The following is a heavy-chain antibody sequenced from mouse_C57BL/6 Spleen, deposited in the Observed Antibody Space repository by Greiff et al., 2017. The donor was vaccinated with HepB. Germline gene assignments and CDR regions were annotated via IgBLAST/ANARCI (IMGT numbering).Heavy chain of an antibody. CDR2: IYPGDGDT. J-gene: IGHJ2*01. Sequence: VKLHQSGAELVKPGASVKISCKASGYAFSSYWMNWVKQRPGKGLEWIGQIYPGDGDTNYNGKFKGKATLTADKSSSTAYMQLSSLTSEDSAVYFYAPSSSLRGYFDYFGPPTTLTFSS. D-gene: IGHD1-2*01. CDR3: APSSSLRGYFDY. CDR1: GYAFSSYW. V-gene: IGHV1-80*01.